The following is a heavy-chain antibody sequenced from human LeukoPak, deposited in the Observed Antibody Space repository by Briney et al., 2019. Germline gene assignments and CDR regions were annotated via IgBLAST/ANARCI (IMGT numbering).Heavy chain of an antibody. Sequence: GGSLRHSCAASGNYWMHWVRQAPGTGLVWVSHINSDGSWTSYADSVKGRFTISKDNAKNTVYLQMNSLRAEDTAVYYCVSFYETYWGRGTLVTVSS. J-gene: IGHJ4*02. CDR1: GNYW. V-gene: IGHV3-74*01. CDR2: INSDGSWT. D-gene: IGHD2/OR15-2a*01. CDR3: VSFYETY.